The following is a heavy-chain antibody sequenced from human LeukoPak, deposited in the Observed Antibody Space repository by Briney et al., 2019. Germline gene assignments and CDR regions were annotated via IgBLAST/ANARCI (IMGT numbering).Heavy chain of an antibody. V-gene: IGHV3-21*04. Sequence: GGSLRLSCAASGFTFSSYSMNWVRQAPGKGLEWVSSISSSSSYIYYADSVKGRFTISRDNAKNSLYLQMNSLRAEDTALYYCAKDRSSRDGYNLIDYWGQGTLVTVSS. J-gene: IGHJ4*02. CDR1: GFTFSSYS. CDR3: AKDRSSRDGYNLIDY. D-gene: IGHD5-24*01. CDR2: ISSSSSYI.